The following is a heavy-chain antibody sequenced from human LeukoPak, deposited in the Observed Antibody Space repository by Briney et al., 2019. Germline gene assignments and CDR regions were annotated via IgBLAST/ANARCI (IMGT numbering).Heavy chain of an antibody. Sequence: GGSLRLSCADSGFTFSSYAMTWVRQAPGKELEWVSAISGSGGSTYYVDSVKGRFTISRDNSKNTLYLQMNSLRAEDTAVYYCAKGPYSGSYFGRDYWGQGTLVTVSS. V-gene: IGHV3-23*01. CDR1: GFTFSSYA. D-gene: IGHD1-26*01. CDR3: AKGPYSGSYFGRDY. CDR2: ISGSGGST. J-gene: IGHJ4*02.